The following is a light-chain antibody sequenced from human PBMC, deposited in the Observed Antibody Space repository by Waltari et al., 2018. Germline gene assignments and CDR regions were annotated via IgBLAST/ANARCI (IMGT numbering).Light chain of an antibody. CDR3: MQALQIPDT. V-gene: IGKV2-28*01. CDR2: LGS. CDR1: QSLLHSNGYNY. J-gene: IGKJ2*01. Sequence: DIVMTQSPLSLPVTPGEPASIPCRSRQSLLHSNGYNYLDWYLQKPGQSPRLLIYLGSNRASGVPDRFSGSGSGTDFTLQISRVEAEDVGVYYCMQALQIPDTFGQGTKLEIK.